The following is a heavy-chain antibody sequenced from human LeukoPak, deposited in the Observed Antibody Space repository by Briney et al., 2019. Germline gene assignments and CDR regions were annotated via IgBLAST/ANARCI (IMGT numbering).Heavy chain of an antibody. V-gene: IGHV1-2*02. J-gene: IGHJ4*02. CDR2: INPNSGGT. CDR1: GYTFTGYY. D-gene: IGHD6-19*01. CDR3: ARESSVAVAVF. Sequence: ASVQVSFKASGYTFTGYYMHWVRQAPGQGLEWMGWINPNSGGTNYAQKFQGRVTMTRDTSISTAYMELSRLRSDDTAVYYCARESSVAVAVFWGQGTLVTVSS.